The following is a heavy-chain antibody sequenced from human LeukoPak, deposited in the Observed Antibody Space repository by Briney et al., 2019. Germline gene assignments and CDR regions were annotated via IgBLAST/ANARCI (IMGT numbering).Heavy chain of an antibody. CDR2: MNPNSGNT. Sequence: ASVKVSCKASGYTFTSYDINWVRQATGQGLEWMGWMNPNSGNTGYAQKFQGRVTITRNTSISTAYMELSSLRSEDTAVYYCARDPWVGYCSSTSCPGYYFDYWGQGTLVTVSS. V-gene: IGHV1-8*03. CDR1: GYTFTSYD. D-gene: IGHD2-2*01. J-gene: IGHJ4*02. CDR3: ARDPWVGYCSSTSCPGYYFDY.